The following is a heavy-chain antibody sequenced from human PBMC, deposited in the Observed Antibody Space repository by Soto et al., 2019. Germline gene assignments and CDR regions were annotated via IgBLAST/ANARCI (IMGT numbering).Heavy chain of an antibody. D-gene: IGHD2-15*01. CDR3: ARGIVVVVAATRSDIYYYYGMDV. Sequence: SVKVSCKASGGTFSSYAISWVRQAPGQGLEWMGGIIPIFGTANYAQKFQGRVTITADESTSTAYMELSSLRSEDTAVYYCARGIVVVVAATRSDIYYYYGMDVWGQGTTVTVSS. J-gene: IGHJ6*02. CDR2: IIPIFGTA. V-gene: IGHV1-69*13. CDR1: GGTFSSYA.